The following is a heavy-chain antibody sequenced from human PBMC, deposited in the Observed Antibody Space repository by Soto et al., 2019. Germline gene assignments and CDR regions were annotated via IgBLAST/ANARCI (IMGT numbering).Heavy chain of an antibody. CDR3: AKDGIYYYYGMDV. CDR1: GFTFSSYG. CDR2: ISYDGSNK. Sequence: GGSLRLSCAASGFTFSSYGMHWVRQAPGKGLEWVAVISYDGSNKYYADSVKGRFTIPRDNSKNTLYLQMNSLRAEDTAVYYCAKDGIYYYYGMDVWGQGTTVTVSS. V-gene: IGHV3-30*18. J-gene: IGHJ6*02.